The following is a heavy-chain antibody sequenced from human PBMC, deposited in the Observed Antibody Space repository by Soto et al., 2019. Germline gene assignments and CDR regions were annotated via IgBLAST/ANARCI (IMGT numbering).Heavy chain of an antibody. J-gene: IGHJ6*02. V-gene: IGHV2-70*01. D-gene: IGHD6-13*01. Sequence: GSGPTLVNPTQTLTLTCTFSGFSLSTSGMCVSWIRQPPGKALEWLALIDWDDDKYYSTSLKTRLTISKDTSKNQVVLTMTNMDPVDTATYYCARTPGIAAAGMPPLYYYYGMDVWGQGTAVTVSS. CDR1: GFSLSTSGMC. CDR2: IDWDDDK. CDR3: ARTPGIAAAGMPPLYYYYGMDV.